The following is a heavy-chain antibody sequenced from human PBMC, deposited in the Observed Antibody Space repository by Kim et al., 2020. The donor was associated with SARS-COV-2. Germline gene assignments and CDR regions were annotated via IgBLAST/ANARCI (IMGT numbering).Heavy chain of an antibody. CDR1: GGSISSGGYY. V-gene: IGHV4-31*03. D-gene: IGHD4-17*01. J-gene: IGHJ3*02. CDR2: IYYSGST. CDR3: ARVSEVTTGAFDI. Sequence: SETLSLTCTVSGGSISSGGYYWSWIRQHPGKGLEWIGYIYYSGSTYYNPSLKSRVTISVDTSKNQFSLKLSSVTAADTAVYYCARVSEVTTGAFDIWGQGTMVTVSS.